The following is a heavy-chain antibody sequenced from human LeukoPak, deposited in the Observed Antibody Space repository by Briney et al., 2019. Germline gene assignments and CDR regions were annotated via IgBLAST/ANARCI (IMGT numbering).Heavy chain of an antibody. CDR3: ARGLQLWALDY. CDR1: GGSFSGYY. CDR2: INHSGST. D-gene: IGHD5-18*01. V-gene: IGHV4-34*01. J-gene: IGHJ4*02. Sequence: SETLSLTCAVYGGSFSGYYWSWIRQPPGKGLEWIGEINHSGSTNYNPSLKSRVTISVDTSKNQFSLKLSSVTAADTAVYYCARGLQLWALDYWGQGTLVTVSS.